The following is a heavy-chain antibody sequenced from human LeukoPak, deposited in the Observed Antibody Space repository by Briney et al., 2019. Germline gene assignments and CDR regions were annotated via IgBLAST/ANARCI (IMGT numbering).Heavy chain of an antibody. J-gene: IGHJ5*02. CDR3: AKCLGYSSGCHRGNLFDP. Sequence: PGGSLRLSCAASGFTFSSYGMSWVRQAPGKGLEWVSAISGSGGSTYYADSVKGRFTISRDNSKNTLYLQMNSLRAEDTAVYYCAKCLGYSSGCHRGNLFDPWGQGTLVTVSS. CDR2: ISGSGGST. CDR1: GFTFSSYG. V-gene: IGHV3-23*01. D-gene: IGHD6-19*01.